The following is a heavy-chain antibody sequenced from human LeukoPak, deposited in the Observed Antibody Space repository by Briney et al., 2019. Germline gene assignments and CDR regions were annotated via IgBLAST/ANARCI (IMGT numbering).Heavy chain of an antibody. CDR3: ARRPLMVRGVISPHFDY. Sequence: SETLSLTCAVYGGSFSGYYWSWIRQPPGKGLEWIGEINHSGSTNYNPSLKSRVTISVDTSKNQFSLKLSSVTAADTAVYYCARRPLMVRGVISPHFDYWGQGTLVTVSS. V-gene: IGHV4-34*01. CDR1: GGSFSGYY. J-gene: IGHJ4*02. CDR2: INHSGST. D-gene: IGHD3-10*01.